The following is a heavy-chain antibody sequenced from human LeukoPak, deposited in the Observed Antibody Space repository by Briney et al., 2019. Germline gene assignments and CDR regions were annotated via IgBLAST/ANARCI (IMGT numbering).Heavy chain of an antibody. V-gene: IGHV1-18*01. CDR2: ISAYNGNT. J-gene: IGHJ6*02. D-gene: IGHD3-3*01. CDR3: ARDPPWSGYQFLYYYYGMDV. CDR1: GYTFTSYG. Sequence: ASVKVSCKASGYTFTSYGISWVRQAPGQVLEWMGWISAYNGNTNYAQKLQGRVTMTTDTSTSTAYMELRSLRSDDTAVYYCARDPPWSGYQFLYYYYGMDVWGQGTTVTVSS.